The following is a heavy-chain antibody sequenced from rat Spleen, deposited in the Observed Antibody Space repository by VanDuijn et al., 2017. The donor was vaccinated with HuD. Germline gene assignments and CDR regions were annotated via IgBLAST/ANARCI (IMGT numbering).Heavy chain of an antibody. Sequence: EVQLVESGGGLVQPGRSLKLSCAASGFTFTNYDMAWVRQAPTKGLEWVASINYEGSNTYYGDSVRGRFTISRDNAKSTLYLQMDSLWSEDTATYYCTTRDYWGQGVMVTVSS. V-gene: IGHV5-20*01. CDR1: GFTFTNYD. CDR2: INYEGSNT. J-gene: IGHJ2*01. CDR3: TTRDY.